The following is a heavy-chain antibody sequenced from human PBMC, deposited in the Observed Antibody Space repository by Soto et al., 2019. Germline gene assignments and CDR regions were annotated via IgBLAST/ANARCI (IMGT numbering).Heavy chain of an antibody. CDR3: ARVEGDGYVNF. Sequence: GGSLRLSCAASGFTFSNYGMHWVRQAPSKGPEWVAAIWHDGSNKYYADLVKGRFTISRDNSRTTLYLQMNSLIAEDTAVYYCARVEGDGYVNFWGQGTLVTVSS. CDR1: GFTFSNYG. V-gene: IGHV3-33*01. D-gene: IGHD5-12*01. CDR2: IWHDGSNK. J-gene: IGHJ4*02.